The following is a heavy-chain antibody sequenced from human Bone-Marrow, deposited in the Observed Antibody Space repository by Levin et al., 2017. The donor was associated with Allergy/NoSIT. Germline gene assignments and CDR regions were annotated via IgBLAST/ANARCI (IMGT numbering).Heavy chain of an antibody. CDR1: GFTFSSYE. J-gene: IGHJ4*02. CDR2: ISSSGSII. CDR3: ARDGPAPYDYGAYVFDY. Sequence: GESLKISCAASGFTFSSYEMNWVRQAPGKGLEWVSYISSSGSIIHYADSVKGRFTISRDNAKKSLYLQMNSLRAEDTAVYYCARDGPAPYDYGAYVFDYWGRGTLVTVSS. D-gene: IGHD4-17*01. V-gene: IGHV3-48*03.